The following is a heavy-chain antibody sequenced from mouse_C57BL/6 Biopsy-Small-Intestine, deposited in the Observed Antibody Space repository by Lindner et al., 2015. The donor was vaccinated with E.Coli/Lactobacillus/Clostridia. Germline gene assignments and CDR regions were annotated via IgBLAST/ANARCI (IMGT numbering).Heavy chain of an antibody. CDR1: GYTFTNYV. V-gene: IGHV1-14*01. D-gene: IGHD1-1*01. CDR3: ARYGPNYAMDY. J-gene: IGHJ4*01. Sequence: VQLQESGPELVKPGASVKMSCKASGYTFTNYVIHWVKQKPGQGLEWIGYMNPYSDGTKYDEKFKGKATLTSDKPSNTAYMELSSLTSEDSAVYYCARYGPNYAMDYWGQGTSVTVSS. CDR2: MNPYSDGT.